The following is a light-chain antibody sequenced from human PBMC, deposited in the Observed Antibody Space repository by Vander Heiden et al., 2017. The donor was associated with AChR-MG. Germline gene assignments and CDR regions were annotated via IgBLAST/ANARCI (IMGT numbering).Light chain of an antibody. J-gene: IGKJ2*01. CDR3: EQDDAWYT. V-gene: IGKV3D-15*01. CDR2: GAS. CDR1: QSVGNN. Sequence: EIVMTQSPATLSVSPGERVTLSCRASQSVGNNLAWHQQKPGQAPRLLIYGASTRATGIPARFSGSGSGTEFTLTISTLQSEDFGIYYWEQDDAWYTFGQGTKLEIK.